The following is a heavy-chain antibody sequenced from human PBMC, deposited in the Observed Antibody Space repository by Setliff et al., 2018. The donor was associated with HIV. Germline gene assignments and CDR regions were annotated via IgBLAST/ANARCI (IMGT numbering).Heavy chain of an antibody. CDR3: ANMQWASNAWYSFDY. CDR2: ISSSAGST. J-gene: IGHJ4*02. Sequence: LRLSCAASGFTFSSYAMSWVRQTPGKGLEWVSFISSSAGSTYYSDSVKGRFTISRDNTKNSLYLQMDSLRTEDTTVYYCANMQWASNAWYSFDYWGQGALVTVSS. CDR1: GFTFSSYA. D-gene: IGHD6-19*01. V-gene: IGHV3-23*01.